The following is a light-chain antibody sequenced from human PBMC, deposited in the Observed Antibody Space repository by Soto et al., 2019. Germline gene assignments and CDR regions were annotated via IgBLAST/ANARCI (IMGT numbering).Light chain of an antibody. CDR1: SSKIGTNS. Sequence: QSVLTQPPSASGTPGQRVTISCSGGSSKIGTNSVNWYQQLPGRAPKLLIYNNDLRPSGVPDRFSGSKSGTSASLAISGLQSEDEADYYCAAWDDSMNGFYVFGIGTKV. V-gene: IGLV1-44*01. CDR3: AAWDDSMNGFYV. CDR2: NND. J-gene: IGLJ1*01.